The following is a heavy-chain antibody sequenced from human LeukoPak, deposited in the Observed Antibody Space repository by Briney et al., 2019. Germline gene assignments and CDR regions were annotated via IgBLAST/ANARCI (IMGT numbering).Heavy chain of an antibody. CDR3: ASLGAARHHYYMDV. D-gene: IGHD6-6*01. J-gene: IGHJ6*03. CDR1: GYTFTGYY. CDR2: INPNSGGT. V-gene: IGHV1-2*02. Sequence: ASVKVSCKASGYTFTGYYMHWVRQAPGQGLEWMGWINPNSGGTNYAQKFQGRVTITTDESTSTAYMELSSLRSEDTAVYYCASLGAARHHYYMDVWGKGTTVTVSS.